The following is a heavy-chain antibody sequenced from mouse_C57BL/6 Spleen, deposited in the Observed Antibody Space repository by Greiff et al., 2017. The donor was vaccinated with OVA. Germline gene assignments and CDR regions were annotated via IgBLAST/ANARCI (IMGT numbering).Heavy chain of an antibody. D-gene: IGHD1-1*01. Sequence: VQLKESGPGLVPPSQSLSITCTVSGFSLTSYAISWVRQPPGKGLEWLGLICTGGGTTYNSALKSRLSISKDNSKSQVFLKMNKLQTDDTSRYYGDRGDTTVVAHWYFDVWGTGTTVTVSS. CDR3: DRGDTTVVAHWYFDV. CDR2: ICTGGGT. V-gene: IGHV2-9-1*01. CDR1: GFSLTSYA. J-gene: IGHJ1*03.